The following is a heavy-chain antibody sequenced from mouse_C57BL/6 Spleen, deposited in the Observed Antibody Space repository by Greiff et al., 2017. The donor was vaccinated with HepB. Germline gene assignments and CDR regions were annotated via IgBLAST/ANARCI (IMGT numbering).Heavy chain of an antibody. D-gene: IGHD1-1*01. J-gene: IGHJ4*01. V-gene: IGHV1-64*01. CDR3: ARRMITTVVAPTGTDYAMDY. Sequence: QVQLKQSGAELVKPGASVKLSCKASGYTFTSYWMHWVKQRPGQGLEWIGMIHPNSGSTNYNEKFKSKATLTVDKSSSTAYMQLSSLTSEDSAVYYCARRMITTVVAPTGTDYAMDYWGQGTSVTVSS. CDR1: GYTFTSYW. CDR2: IHPNSGST.